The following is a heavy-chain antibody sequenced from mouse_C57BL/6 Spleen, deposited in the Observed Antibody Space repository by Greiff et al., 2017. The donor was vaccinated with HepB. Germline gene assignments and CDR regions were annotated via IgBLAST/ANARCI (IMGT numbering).Heavy chain of an antibody. CDR1: GFNIKDYY. CDR3: AYHPLYSNYVDY. V-gene: IGHV14-2*01. J-gene: IGHJ2*01. CDR2: IDPEDGET. Sequence: EVQLVESGAELVKPGASVKLSCTASGFNIKDYYMHWVKQRTEQGLEWIGRIDPEDGETKYAPKFQGKATITADTSSNTAYLQLSSLTSEDTSVYYCAYHPLYSNYVDYWGQGTTLTVSS. D-gene: IGHD2-5*01.